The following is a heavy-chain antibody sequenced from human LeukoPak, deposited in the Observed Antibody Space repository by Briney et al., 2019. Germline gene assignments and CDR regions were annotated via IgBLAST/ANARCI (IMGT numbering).Heavy chain of an antibody. J-gene: IGHJ3*02. CDR1: GFTFSSYS. D-gene: IGHD3-10*01. V-gene: IGHV3-21*01. CDR3: ARVTMVRGYPDAFDI. CDR2: ISSSSSYI. Sequence: GGSLRLSCAASGFTFSSYSMNWVRQAPGKGLEWVSSISSSSSYIYYADSVKGRFTISRDNAKNSLYLQMNSLRAEDTAVYYCARVTMVRGYPDAFDIWGQGTMVTVSS.